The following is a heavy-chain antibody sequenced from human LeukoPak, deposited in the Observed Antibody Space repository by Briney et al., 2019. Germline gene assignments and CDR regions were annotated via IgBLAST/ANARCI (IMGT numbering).Heavy chain of an antibody. CDR1: GFTFSSYW. V-gene: IGHV3-23*01. CDR2: INARGSDI. Sequence: GGSLRLSCAASGFTFSSYWMSWVRQAPGTGLEWVSAINARGSDIYYADSVKGRFTISRDIFKNTLYLQMSSLRAEDTAVYYCAKREGPNNGPIDSWGQGTLVTVSS. J-gene: IGHJ4*02. CDR3: AKREGPNNGPIDS. D-gene: IGHD5-24*01.